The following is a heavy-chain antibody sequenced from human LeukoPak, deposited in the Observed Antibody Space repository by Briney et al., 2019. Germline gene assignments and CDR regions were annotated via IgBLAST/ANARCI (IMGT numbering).Heavy chain of an antibody. Sequence: KPSETLSLTCTASGGSISSSSYYWGWIRQPPGKGLEWIGSIYYSGSTYYNPSLKSRVTISVDTSKNQFSLKLSSVTAADTAVYYCARRGYSSSWIDYWGQGTLVTVSS. CDR1: GGSISSSSYY. D-gene: IGHD6-13*01. CDR2: IYYSGST. J-gene: IGHJ4*02. CDR3: ARRGYSSSWIDY. V-gene: IGHV4-39*01.